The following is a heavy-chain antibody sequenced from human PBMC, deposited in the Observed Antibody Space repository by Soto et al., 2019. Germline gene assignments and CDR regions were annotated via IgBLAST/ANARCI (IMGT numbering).Heavy chain of an antibody. Sequence: PGGSLRLSCAASGFTFSTYAMSWVRQAPGKGLEWVSTVSGGGGSTYYADSVKGRFTISRDNSRNTVYLQMNSLRVEDTAVYYYEKAILENLQPTAFDLWGQGTMVTVSS. CDR2: VSGGGGST. CDR3: EKAILENLQPTAFDL. D-gene: IGHD6-13*01. V-gene: IGHV3-23*01. CDR1: GFTFSTYA. J-gene: IGHJ3*01.